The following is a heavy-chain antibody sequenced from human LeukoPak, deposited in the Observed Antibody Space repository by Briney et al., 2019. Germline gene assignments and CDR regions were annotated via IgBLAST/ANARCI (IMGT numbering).Heavy chain of an antibody. CDR1: GGTFSSYA. V-gene: IGHV1-69*13. CDR3: ARGPSYGSRSDFFDY. Sequence: ASVKVSCKASGGTFSSYAISWVRQAPGQGLEWMGGIIPIFGTANYAQKFQGRVTITADESTSTAYMELSSLRSEDTAVYYCARGPSYGSRSDFFDYWGQGTLVTVSS. D-gene: IGHD3-10*01. CDR2: IIPIFGTA. J-gene: IGHJ4*02.